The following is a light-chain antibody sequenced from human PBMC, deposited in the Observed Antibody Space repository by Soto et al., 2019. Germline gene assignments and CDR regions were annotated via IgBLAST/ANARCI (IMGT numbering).Light chain of an antibody. CDR2: QDT. CDR3: LAWDSSTGV. J-gene: IGLJ2*01. CDR1: KLGNKY. Sequence: SYELTQPPSVSVSPGQTASITCSGDKLGNKYACWYQQKPGLSPVLVIYQDTKRPSGIPERFSGSNSGNTATLTISGTQAMDEADYFCLAWDSSTGVFGGGTKLTVL. V-gene: IGLV3-1*01.